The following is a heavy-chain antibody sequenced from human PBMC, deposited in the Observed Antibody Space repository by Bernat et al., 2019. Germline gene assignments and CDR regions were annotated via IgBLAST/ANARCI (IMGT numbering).Heavy chain of an antibody. CDR3: ATSLTMGNSVVVGGRTLDY. CDR1: GFTFSSYA. Sequence: QVQLVESGGGVVQPGRSLRLSCAASGFTFSSYAMHWVRQAPGKGLEWVAVISYDGSNKYYADSVKGRFTISRDNSKNTLYMQMNSLRAEDTAVYSCATSLTMGNSVVVGGRTLDYWGQGTLVTVSS. V-gene: IGHV3-30-3*01. J-gene: IGHJ4*02. CDR2: ISYDGSNK. D-gene: IGHD2-2*01.